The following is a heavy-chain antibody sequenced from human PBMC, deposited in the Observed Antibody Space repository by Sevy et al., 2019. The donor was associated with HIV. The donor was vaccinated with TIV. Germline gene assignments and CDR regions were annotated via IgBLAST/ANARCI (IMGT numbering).Heavy chain of an antibody. CDR3: ARPIAAAVASPFDY. CDR1: GGSISSSSYY. J-gene: IGHJ4*02. D-gene: IGHD6-13*01. V-gene: IGHV4-39*01. CDR2: IYYSGST. Sequence: SETLSLTCTVSGGSISSSSYYWGWIRQPPGKGLEWIGSIYYSGSTYYNPSLKSRVTISVDTSKNQLSLKLSSVTAADTAVYYCARPIAAAVASPFDYWGQGTLVTVSS.